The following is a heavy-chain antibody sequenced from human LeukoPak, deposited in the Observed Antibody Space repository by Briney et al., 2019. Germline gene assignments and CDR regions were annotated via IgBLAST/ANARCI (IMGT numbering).Heavy chain of an antibody. D-gene: IGHD5-18*01. CDR2: ISSSNSYT. Sequence: PGGSLRLSCAASGFTFSDYYMSWIRQAPGKGLEWVSYISSSNSYTNYADSVKGRFTISRDNAKNSLYLQMNSLRAEDTAVYYCARVERSYGSDYWGQGTPVTVSS. J-gene: IGHJ4*02. V-gene: IGHV3-11*06. CDR1: GFTFSDYY. CDR3: ARVERSYGSDY.